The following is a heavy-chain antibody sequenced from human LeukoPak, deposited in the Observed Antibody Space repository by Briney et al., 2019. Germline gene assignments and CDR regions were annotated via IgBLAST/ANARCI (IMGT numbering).Heavy chain of an antibody. CDR1: GFTFSNYA. Sequence: GGSLRLSCAASGFTFSNYAMSWVRQAPGKGLEWVSAITGSGGNTYYADSVKGRFAISRDNSKNTVFLQMNSLRAEDTAVYYCAKWGDYDVLTGYYVSDYWGQGTLVTVSS. J-gene: IGHJ4*02. V-gene: IGHV3-23*01. CDR2: ITGSGGNT. D-gene: IGHD3-9*01. CDR3: AKWGDYDVLTGYYVSDY.